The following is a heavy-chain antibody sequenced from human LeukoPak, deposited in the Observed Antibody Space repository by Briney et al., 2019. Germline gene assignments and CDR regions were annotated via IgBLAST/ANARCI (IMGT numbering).Heavy chain of an antibody. J-gene: IGHJ4*02. CDR1: GFTFSSYA. V-gene: IGHV3-30-3*01. CDR3: ARFLTRVVTTFSDY. D-gene: IGHD2-21*02. Sequence: PGGSLRLSCAASGFTFSSYAMHWVRQAPGKGLEWVAVISYDGSNKYYADSVKGRFTISRDNSKNTLYLQMNSLRAEDTAVYYCARFLTRVVTTFSDYWGQGTLVTVSS. CDR2: ISYDGSNK.